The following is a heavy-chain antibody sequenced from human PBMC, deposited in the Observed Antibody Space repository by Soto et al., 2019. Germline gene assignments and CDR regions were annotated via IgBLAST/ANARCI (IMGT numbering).Heavy chain of an antibody. CDR3: VGEDGLVGVCSAFDS. CDR2: INGRSNYK. V-gene: IGHV3-21*01. J-gene: IGHJ4*02. Sequence: PVVCMRLSCVASGFTLTAYTMNWVRQPPGTGLEWVSSINGRSNYKYYSDSVKGRFTISRDNTQNSLFLQMSRLGPEDTATYYCVGEDGLVGVCSAFDSWGQGTMVTVSS. D-gene: IGHD1-26*01. CDR1: GFTLTAYT.